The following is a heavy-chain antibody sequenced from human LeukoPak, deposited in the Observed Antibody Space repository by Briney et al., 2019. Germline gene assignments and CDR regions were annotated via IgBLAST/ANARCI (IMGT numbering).Heavy chain of an antibody. D-gene: IGHD2-21*02. CDR2: IASDGSHT. CDR1: GFTFSSYA. V-gene: IGHV3-30*04. J-gene: IGHJ3*02. Sequence: PGGSLRLSCAASGFTFSSYAMSWVRQAPGKGLEWVADIASDGSHTFYVESVKGRFTISRDNSKNTLYLQMNSLRAEDTAVYFCARERQDTVIHSGAFDIWGQGTMVTVSS. CDR3: ARERQDTVIHSGAFDI.